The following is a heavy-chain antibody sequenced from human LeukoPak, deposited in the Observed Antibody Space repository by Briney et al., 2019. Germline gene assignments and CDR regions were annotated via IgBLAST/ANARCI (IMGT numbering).Heavy chain of an antibody. CDR3: ARDRLFWSDPYRGYYYYMDV. CDR2: INPNSGGT. Sequence: ASVKVSCKASGYTFTCYYMHWVRQAPGQGLEWMGWINPNSGGTNYAQKFQGRVTMTRDTSISTAYMELSRLRSDDTAVYYCARDRLFWSDPYRGYYYYMDVWGKGTTVTVSS. J-gene: IGHJ6*03. V-gene: IGHV1-2*02. D-gene: IGHD3-3*01. CDR1: GYTFTCYY.